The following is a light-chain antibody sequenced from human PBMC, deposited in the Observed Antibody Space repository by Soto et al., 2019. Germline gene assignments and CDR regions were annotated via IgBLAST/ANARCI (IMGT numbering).Light chain of an antibody. V-gene: IGKV2-28*01. CDR1: QSLLHSNGYNY. CDR2: LGS. CDR3: QQYDNLPLT. Sequence: DIVMTQSPLSLPVTPGEPASISCRSSQSLLHSNGYNYLDWYLQKPGQSPQLLIYLGSNRASGVPDRFSGSGSGTDFTFTISSLQPEDIATYYCQQYDNLPLTFGGGTKVDIK. J-gene: IGKJ4*01.